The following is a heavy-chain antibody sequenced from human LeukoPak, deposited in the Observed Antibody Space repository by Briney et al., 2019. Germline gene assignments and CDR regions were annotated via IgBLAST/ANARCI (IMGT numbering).Heavy chain of an antibody. V-gene: IGHV3-21*01. CDR3: AELGITMIGGV. Sequence: GGSLRLSCAASGLTFSSYGMSWVRQAPGRGLEWVSSISISSNYRYYADSVKGRFTISRDNAKKSLYLQVNSLRAEDTAVYYCAELGITMIGGVWGKGTTVTISS. J-gene: IGHJ6*04. CDR2: ISISSNYR. CDR1: GLTFSSYG. D-gene: IGHD3-10*02.